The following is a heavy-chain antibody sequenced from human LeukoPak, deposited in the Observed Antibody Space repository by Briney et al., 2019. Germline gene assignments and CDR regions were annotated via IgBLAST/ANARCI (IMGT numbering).Heavy chain of an antibody. V-gene: IGHV3-21*01. CDR3: ARVTTGTRGDY. Sequence: GGSLRLSCAASGFTFSSYSMNWVRQAPGKGLEWVSSISSSSYIYYADSVKGRFTIPRDNAKNSLYLQMNSLRAEDTAVYYCARVTTGTRGDYWGQGTLVTVSS. CDR2: ISSSSYI. CDR1: GFTFSSYS. D-gene: IGHD3-22*01. J-gene: IGHJ4*02.